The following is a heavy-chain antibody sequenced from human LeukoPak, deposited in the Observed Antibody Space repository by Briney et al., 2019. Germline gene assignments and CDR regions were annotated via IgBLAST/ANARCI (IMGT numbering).Heavy chain of an antibody. Sequence: GESLKISCKGSGYSFTSYWIGWVRQMPGKGLEWMGIIYPGDSDTRYSPSFQGQVTISADKSISTAYLQWSSLKASDTAMYYCARQGGVNAYVWGSYLPYYFDYWGQGTLVTVSS. CDR1: GYSFTSYW. J-gene: IGHJ4*02. D-gene: IGHD3-16*02. CDR2: IYPGDSDT. CDR3: ARQGGVNAYVWGSYLPYYFDY. V-gene: IGHV5-51*01.